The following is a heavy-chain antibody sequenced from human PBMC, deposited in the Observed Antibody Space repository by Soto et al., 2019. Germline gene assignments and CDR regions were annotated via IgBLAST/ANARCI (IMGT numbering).Heavy chain of an antibody. J-gene: IGHJ6*02. V-gene: IGHV4-31*03. Sequence: QVQLQESGPGLVKPSQTLSLTCTVSGGSISSGGYYWSWIRQHPGKGLEWIGYIYYSGSTYYNPSLKSRVTKPVDTSKNQFSLRLSSVTAADTAVYYCARAAAKIYYYGMDVWGQGTTVTVSS. CDR2: IYYSGST. CDR3: ARAAAKIYYYGMDV. D-gene: IGHD6-13*01. CDR1: GGSISSGGYY.